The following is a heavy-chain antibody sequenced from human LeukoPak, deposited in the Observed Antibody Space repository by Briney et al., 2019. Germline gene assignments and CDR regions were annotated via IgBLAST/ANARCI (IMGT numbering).Heavy chain of an antibody. D-gene: IGHD5-12*01. CDR2: ISYNGINK. V-gene: IGHV3-30*03. CDR3: ARSAAAGRIVATFAY. J-gene: IGHJ4*02. CDR1: GFTFRNYG. Sequence: GGSLRLSCAASGFTFRNYGMGWVRQAPGKGLAWVAIISYNGINKYYADSVKGRFTISQDNSKNTLYLHMNSLRAEDTAVYYCARSAAAGRIVATFAYWGQGTLVTVSS.